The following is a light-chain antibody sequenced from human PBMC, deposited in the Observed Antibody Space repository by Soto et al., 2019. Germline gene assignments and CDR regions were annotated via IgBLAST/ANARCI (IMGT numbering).Light chain of an antibody. CDR1: SGYSNYK. J-gene: IGLJ6*01. V-gene: IGLV9-49*01. Sequence: QSVLTQPPSASASLGASVTLTCTLSSGYSNYKVDWYQQRPGKGPRFVMRVGTGGIVGSKGDGIPDRFSVLGSGLNRYLTIKNIQEGDESDYHCGADHGSGSNFGVFGSGTQLTVL. CDR2: VGTGGIVG. CDR3: GADHGSGSNFGV.